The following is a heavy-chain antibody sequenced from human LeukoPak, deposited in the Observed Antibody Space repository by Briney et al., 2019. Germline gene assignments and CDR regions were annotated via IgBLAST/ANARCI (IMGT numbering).Heavy chain of an antibody. CDR3: AIFGLGSGSRDY. J-gene: IGHJ4*02. Sequence: PGGSLRLSCAASGFXVSTSNINWVRQAPGKGLEWVSFMSSSSRTIYYADSVKGRVSISRDNAKNSLYLQMNSLRDEDTAIYYCAIFGLGSGSRDYWGQGTLVTVSS. D-gene: IGHD3-10*01. CDR1: GFXVSTSN. V-gene: IGHV3-48*02. CDR2: MSSSSRTI.